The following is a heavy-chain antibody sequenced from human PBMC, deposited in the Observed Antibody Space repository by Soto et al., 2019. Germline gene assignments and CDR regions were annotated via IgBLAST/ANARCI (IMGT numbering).Heavy chain of an antibody. CDR2: ISYDGSNK. CDR3: ARDRTRGGYPPYGWFDP. D-gene: IGHD3-22*01. Sequence: QVQLVESGGGVVQPGRSLRLSCAASGFTFSSYAMHWVRQAPGKGLEWVAGISYDGSNKYYADSVKGRFTISRDNSKNTLYLQMNSLRAEDTAVYYGARDRTRGGYPPYGWFDPWGQGTLVTVSS. CDR1: GFTFSSYA. V-gene: IGHV3-30-3*01. J-gene: IGHJ5*02.